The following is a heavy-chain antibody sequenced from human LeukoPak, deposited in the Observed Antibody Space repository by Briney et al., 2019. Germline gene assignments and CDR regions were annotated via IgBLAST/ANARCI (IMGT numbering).Heavy chain of an antibody. Sequence: GESLKISCKGSGYIFINYWIAWVRQMPGKGLEWMGIIYPGDSDTRYSPSFQGQVTISADKSISTAYLQWSSLKASDTAMYYCARQPRVVYSSSWFPYNWFDPWGQGTLVTVSS. D-gene: IGHD6-13*01. CDR2: IYPGDSDT. J-gene: IGHJ5*02. CDR3: ARQPRVVYSSSWFPYNWFDP. V-gene: IGHV5-51*01. CDR1: GYIFINYW.